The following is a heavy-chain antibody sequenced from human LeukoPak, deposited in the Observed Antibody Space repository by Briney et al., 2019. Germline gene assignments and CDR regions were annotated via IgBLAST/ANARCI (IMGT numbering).Heavy chain of an antibody. CDR3: ARYDSSGYSLFDY. CDR2: IIPIFGTA. V-gene: IGHV1-69*01. D-gene: IGHD3-22*01. J-gene: IGHJ4*02. CDR1: GGTFSSYA. Sequence: SVKVSCKASGGTFSSYAISWVRQAPGQGLEWMGGIIPIFGTANYAQKFQGRVTITADESTSTAYMELSSLRSEDTAVYYCARYDSSGYSLFDYWGQGTPVTVSS.